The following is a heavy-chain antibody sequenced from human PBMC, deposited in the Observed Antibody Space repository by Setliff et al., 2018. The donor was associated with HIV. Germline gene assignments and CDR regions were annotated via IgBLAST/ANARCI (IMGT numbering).Heavy chain of an antibody. J-gene: IGHJ4*02. V-gene: IGHV3-48*03. CDR3: ARLRINDY. Sequence: PGGSLRLSCAASGDSFRNFGLNWVRQAPGKGLEWISFIGGHGSIIHYADSVRGRFTISRDNSNNSVFLQMNGLRVEDTAVYYCARLRINDYWGQGTPVTVSS. CDR1: GDSFRNFG. CDR2: IGGHGSII.